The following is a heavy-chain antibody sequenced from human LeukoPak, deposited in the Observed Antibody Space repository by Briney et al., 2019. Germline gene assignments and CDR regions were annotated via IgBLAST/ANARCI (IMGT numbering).Heavy chain of an antibody. Sequence: AGSLRLTCAVSGFTVSSYTMTWVRQAPGKGLEWVSFISGSSTYINYADAVKGRFTITRDNAKSSLYLQMNSLRAEDTAVYYCARDRPYDYWGQGTLVTVSS. CDR2: ISGSSTYI. V-gene: IGHV3-21*01. CDR1: GFTVSSYT. CDR3: ARDRPYDY. J-gene: IGHJ4*02.